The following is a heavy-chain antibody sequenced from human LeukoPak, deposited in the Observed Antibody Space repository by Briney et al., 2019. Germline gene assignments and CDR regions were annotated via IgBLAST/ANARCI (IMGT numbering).Heavy chain of an antibody. J-gene: IGHJ2*01. V-gene: IGHV3-64*01. Sequence: GGSLRLSCEASGIIFINYAMHWVRQGPGRGLECISTISSDGGSTYYANSVKGRFTISRDNSKNTLYLQMGSLRAEDMAVYYCARGRQGAKTRYFDLWGRGTRVTVSS. D-gene: IGHD1-26*01. CDR3: ARGRQGAKTRYFDL. CDR1: GIIFINYA. CDR2: ISSDGGST.